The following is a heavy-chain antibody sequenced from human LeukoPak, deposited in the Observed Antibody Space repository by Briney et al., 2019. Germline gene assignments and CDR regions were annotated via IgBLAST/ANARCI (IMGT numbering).Heavy chain of an antibody. CDR3: ARDTSGWYFNL. J-gene: IGHJ2*01. V-gene: IGHV4-59*01. Sequence: SETLSLTCTVSGGSISSYYWSWIRQFPGKGLEWIGYIHYSGSINYNPSLKSRVTMSIDTSKNQFSLNLTSVTAGDTAVYYCARDTSGWYFNLWGRGALVTVSS. D-gene: IGHD6-19*01. CDR1: GGSISSYY. CDR2: IHYSGSI.